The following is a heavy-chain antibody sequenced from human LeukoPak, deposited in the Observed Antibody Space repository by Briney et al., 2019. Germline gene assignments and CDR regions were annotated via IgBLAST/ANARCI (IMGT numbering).Heavy chain of an antibody. CDR2: ISGSGGTT. Sequence: GGSLRLSCAASRFTFSSYNMNWVRQAPGKGLEWVSVISGSGGTTYYADSVKGRFTISRDSSKNTLYLQMNSLRAEDTAVYYCAKVSGGGLYYDGMDVWGQGTTVTVSS. CDR1: RFTFSSYN. CDR3: AKVSGGGLYYDGMDV. V-gene: IGHV3-23*01. D-gene: IGHD1-14*01. J-gene: IGHJ6*02.